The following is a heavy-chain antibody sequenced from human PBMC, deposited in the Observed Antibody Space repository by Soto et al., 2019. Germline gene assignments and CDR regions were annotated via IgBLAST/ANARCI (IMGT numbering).Heavy chain of an antibody. D-gene: IGHD2-8*01. V-gene: IGHV4-31*03. CDR2: IYYSGST. CDR1: GGSISSVGYY. Sequence: QVQLQESGPGLVKPSQTLSLTCTVSGGSISSVGYYWSWIRQHPGKGLEGMGYIYYSGSTYYNPSLKSRVTISVDTSKNQFSLKLSSVTAADTAVYYCARGAGYCTNGVCYKLYYFDYWGQGTLVTVSS. J-gene: IGHJ4*02. CDR3: ARGAGYCTNGVCYKLYYFDY.